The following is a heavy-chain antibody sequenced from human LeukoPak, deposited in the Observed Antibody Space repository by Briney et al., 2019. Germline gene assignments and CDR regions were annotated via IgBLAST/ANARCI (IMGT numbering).Heavy chain of an antibody. CDR1: GFTFSSYS. J-gene: IGHJ4*02. CDR2: ISSSSSYI. Sequence: GGSLRLSCAASGFTFSSYSMNWVRQAPGKGLEWVSSISSSSSYIYYADSVKSRFTISRDNAKNSLYLQMNSLRAEDTAVYYCAKVINREWLVPFDYWGQGTPVTVSS. V-gene: IGHV3-21*01. CDR3: AKVINREWLVPFDY. D-gene: IGHD6-19*01.